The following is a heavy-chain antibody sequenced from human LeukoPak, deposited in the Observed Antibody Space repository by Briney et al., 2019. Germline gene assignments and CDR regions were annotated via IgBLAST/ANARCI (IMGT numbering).Heavy chain of an antibody. CDR2: IWYDGSNK. Sequence: GGSLGLSCAASGFTFSSYGMHWVRQAPGKGLEWVAVIWYDGSNKYYADSVKGRFTISRDNSKNTLYLQMNSLRAEDTAVYYCARVGIVSYFDYWGQGTLVTVSS. CDR3: ARVGIVSYFDY. V-gene: IGHV3-33*08. J-gene: IGHJ4*02. CDR1: GFTFSSYG. D-gene: IGHD2-21*01.